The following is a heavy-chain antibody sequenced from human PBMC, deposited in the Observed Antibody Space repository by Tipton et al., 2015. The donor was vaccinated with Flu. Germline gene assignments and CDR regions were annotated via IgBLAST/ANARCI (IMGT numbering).Heavy chain of an antibody. D-gene: IGHD4-11*01. Sequence: TLSLTCTVSGDSISGSYYWGWIRQPPGKGLEWIGNIYHTGSTYHNPSLRSRITISVDTSRNHLSLRLRSVTAADTAVYFCARRDFSNYVSDPKNWFDPWGQGILVTASP. CDR1: GDSISGSYY. V-gene: IGHV4-38-2*02. J-gene: IGHJ5*02. CDR3: ARRDFSNYVSDPKNWFDP. CDR2: IYHTGST.